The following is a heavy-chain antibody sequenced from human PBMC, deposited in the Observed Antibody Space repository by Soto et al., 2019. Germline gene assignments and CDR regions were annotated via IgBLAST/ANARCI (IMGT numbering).Heavy chain of an antibody. CDR1: GGAISSGGYY. D-gene: IGHD6-13*01. V-gene: IGHV4-31*03. J-gene: IGHJ5*02. CDR3: ARIAQHLYSWFDP. CDR2: IYYSGST. Sequence: SETLSLTCTVSGGAISSGGYYWSWLRQHPGKGLEWVGYIYYSGSTYYNPSLKSRVTISVDTSKNQFSLKLSSVTAADTAVYYCARIAQHLYSWFDPWGQGTLVTVSS.